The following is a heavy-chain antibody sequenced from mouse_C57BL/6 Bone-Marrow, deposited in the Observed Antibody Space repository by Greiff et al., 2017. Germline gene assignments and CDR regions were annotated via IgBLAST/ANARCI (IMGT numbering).Heavy chain of an antibody. D-gene: IGHD1-1*01. J-gene: IGHJ2*01. Sequence: QVQLQQPGTELVKPGASVKLSCKASGYTFTSYWMHWVKQRPGQGLEWIGNINPSNGGTNYNEKFKSKATLTVDKSSSTAYMQLSSLTSEDSAVYYCAREEITTVVATDDFDYWGQGTTLTVSS. CDR2: INPSNGGT. CDR1: GYTFTSYW. V-gene: IGHV1-53*01. CDR3: AREEITTVVATDDFDY.